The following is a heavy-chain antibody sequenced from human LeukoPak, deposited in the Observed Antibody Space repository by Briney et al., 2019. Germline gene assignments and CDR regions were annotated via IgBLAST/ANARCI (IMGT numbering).Heavy chain of an antibody. V-gene: IGHV4-59*12. CDR2: IYYSGST. Sequence: PSETLSLTCTVSGGSISSYYWSWIRQPPGKGLEWIGYIYYSGSTNYNPSLKSRVTISVDTSKNQFSLKLSSVTAADTAVYYCARPRRPYYYYMDVWGKGTTVTVSS. CDR3: ARPRRPYYYYMDV. CDR1: GGSISSYY. J-gene: IGHJ6*03.